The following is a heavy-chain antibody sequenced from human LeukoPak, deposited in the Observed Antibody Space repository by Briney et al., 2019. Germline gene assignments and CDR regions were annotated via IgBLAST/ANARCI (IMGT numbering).Heavy chain of an antibody. CDR2: IHHIGSS. V-gene: IGHV4-39*01. Sequence: PSETLSLTXTVSVDSSSRHIYFCGRIRQPPGKGLEWLGKIHHIGSSYYNTSLKSRATISVDTSNNQFSLKSTAGNPADTAVYYCARYDKVEYQLLLFVAFDIWGQGTMVTVSS. J-gene: IGHJ3*02. CDR3: ARYDKVEYQLLLFVAFDI. CDR1: VDSSSRHIYF. D-gene: IGHD2-2*01.